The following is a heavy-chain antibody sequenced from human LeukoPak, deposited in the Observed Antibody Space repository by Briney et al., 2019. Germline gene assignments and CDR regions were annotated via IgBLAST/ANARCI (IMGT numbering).Heavy chain of an antibody. CDR3: ARPGFEYSSSSGVDY. V-gene: IGHV5-51*01. J-gene: IGHJ4*02. CDR2: IYPGDSDT. CDR1: GYSFTSYW. Sequence: GESLKISCKGSGYSFTSYWIGWVRQMPGKGLEWMGIIYPGDSDTRYSPSFQGQVTISADKSTSTAYLQWSSLKASDTAMYYCARPGFEYSSSSGVDYWGQGTLVTVSS. D-gene: IGHD6-6*01.